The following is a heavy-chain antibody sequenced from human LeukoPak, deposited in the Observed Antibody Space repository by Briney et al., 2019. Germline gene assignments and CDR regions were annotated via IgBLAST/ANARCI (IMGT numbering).Heavy chain of an antibody. CDR2: IFTSGKT. CDR3: ARDKGEQGLNDAFDI. J-gene: IGHJ3*02. CDR1: GGFISSYY. V-gene: IGHV4-4*07. Sequence: SETQSLTCTISGGFISSYYASWIRQPAGEGREWGGCIFTSGKTNYNSSLKGRVPMSADTSKNPFSLRLSSVTAADTAVYYCARDKGEQGLNDAFDIWGQGTMVTVSS. D-gene: IGHD6-19*01.